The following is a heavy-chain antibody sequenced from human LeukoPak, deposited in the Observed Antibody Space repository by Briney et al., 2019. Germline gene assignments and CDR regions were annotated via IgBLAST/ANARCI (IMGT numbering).Heavy chain of an antibody. CDR1: GGSISSYY. Sequence: SETLSLICTVSGGSISSYYWGWVRQPPAKALEWIGYIYYSGTTNYNTSLKSRVTMSVDTSKNQFSLKLSSVTAADTAVYYCARHSRFAYWGRGTLVTVSS. CDR2: IYYSGTT. J-gene: IGHJ4*01. V-gene: IGHV4-59*08. CDR3: ARHSRFAY.